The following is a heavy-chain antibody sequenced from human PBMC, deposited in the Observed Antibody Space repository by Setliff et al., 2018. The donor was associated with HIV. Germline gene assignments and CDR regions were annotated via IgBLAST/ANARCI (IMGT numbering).Heavy chain of an antibody. D-gene: IGHD1-7*01. V-gene: IGHV4-4*07. J-gene: IGHJ5*01. CDR2: IYTSGST. CDR3: AKRAVQDGTVTSSNWFGS. CDR1: GGSISSYY. Sequence: SETLSLTCTVSGGSISSYYWSWIRQPAGKGLEWIGRIYTSGSTNYNPSLKSRVTISVDTSKNQFSLKLSSVTAADTAVYYCAKRAVQDGTVTSSNWFGSWGPGTLVTVSS.